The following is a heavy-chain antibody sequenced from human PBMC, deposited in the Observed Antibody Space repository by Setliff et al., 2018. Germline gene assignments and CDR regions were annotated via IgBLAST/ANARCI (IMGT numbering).Heavy chain of an antibody. CDR1: GFTFSNYW. CDR2: IKEYGSEK. V-gene: IGHV3-7*03. D-gene: IGHD3-3*01. J-gene: IGHJ4*02. Sequence: GGSLRLSCAASGFTFSNYWMSWVRQAPGKGLEWVANIKEYGSEKYYVDSVKGRFTISRDNAKNSLYLQMNSLRAEDTAVYYCARRHIGVIIGYYFDYWGQGTLVTVSS. CDR3: ARRHIGVIIGYYFDY.